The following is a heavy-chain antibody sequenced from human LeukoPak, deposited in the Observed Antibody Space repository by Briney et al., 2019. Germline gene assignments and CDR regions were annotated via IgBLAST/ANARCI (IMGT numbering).Heavy chain of an antibody. J-gene: IGHJ4*02. D-gene: IGHD3-22*01. V-gene: IGHV3-74*01. Sequence: PGGSLRLSCATSGFTFSTFWMHWVRQAPGKGLVWVSRINLDGSSTNYADSVKGRFTISRDNAKNTLHLQMNSLRAEDTAVYYCVRDWGYDSSGYWQKYFDSWGQGTLVTVSS. CDR3: VRDWGYDSSGYWQKYFDS. CDR2: INLDGSST. CDR1: GFTFSTFW.